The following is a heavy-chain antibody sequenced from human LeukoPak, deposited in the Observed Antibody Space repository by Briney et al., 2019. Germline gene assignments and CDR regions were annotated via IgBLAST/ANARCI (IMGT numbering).Heavy chain of an antibody. Sequence: ASVKVSCKASGYTFTTYYMHWVRQAPGQGLEWMGIINPSGGSTSCAQKFQGRVTITRDTSTSTVYMEVSSLRSEDTAVYYCARDRHGSGTYNYYGMDVWGQGTTVTVSS. CDR2: INPSGGST. J-gene: IGHJ6*02. V-gene: IGHV1-46*01. D-gene: IGHD3-10*01. CDR3: ARDRHGSGTYNYYGMDV. CDR1: GYTFTTYY.